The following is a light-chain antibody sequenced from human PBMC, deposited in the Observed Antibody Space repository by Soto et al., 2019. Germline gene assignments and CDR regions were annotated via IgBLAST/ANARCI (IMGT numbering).Light chain of an antibody. V-gene: IGKV3-20*01. Sequence: VLTQSPGTLSLSPGERATLSCRAIQNVISTYLAWYQQKPGQAPRLLIYGASSRATGIPDRFSGSGSGTDFTLTISRLEPEDFAVYYCQQYGSSLGVTFGGGTKVDIK. J-gene: IGKJ4*01. CDR1: QNVISTY. CDR2: GAS. CDR3: QQYGSSLGVT.